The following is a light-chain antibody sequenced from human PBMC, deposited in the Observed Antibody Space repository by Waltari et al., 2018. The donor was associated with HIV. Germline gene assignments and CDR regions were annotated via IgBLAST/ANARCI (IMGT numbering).Light chain of an antibody. CDR1: EGAVPTRNY. V-gene: IGLV7-46*01. J-gene: IGLJ2*01. CDR3: LLFFGATRV. Sequence: VVTQEPSLTVSSGGTIILTCGSSEGAVPTRNYQYWFQQQPGQAPTTLIHDTTQRHFWTPARFSGFLLGDKAALTLSGALSEDEGVYFCLLFFGATRVFGGGTMVTVL. CDR2: DTT.